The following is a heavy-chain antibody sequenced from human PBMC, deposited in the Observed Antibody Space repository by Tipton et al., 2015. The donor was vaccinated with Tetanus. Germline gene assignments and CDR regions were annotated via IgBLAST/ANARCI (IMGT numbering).Heavy chain of an antibody. D-gene: IGHD6-13*01. Sequence: TLSLTCAVYGGSFSGYYWSWIRQSPGKGLEWIGEIHPSGTTNYNPSLKSRVTISVDTSKNQFSLKLSSVTAADTAVYYCARGGIAAAGGGLDYWGQGTLVTVSS. J-gene: IGHJ4*02. CDR3: ARGGIAAAGGGLDY. CDR1: GGSFSGYY. V-gene: IGHV4-34*01. CDR2: IHPSGTT.